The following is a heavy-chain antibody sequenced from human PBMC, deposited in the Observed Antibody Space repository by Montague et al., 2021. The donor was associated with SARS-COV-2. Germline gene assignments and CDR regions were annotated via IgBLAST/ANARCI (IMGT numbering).Heavy chain of an antibody. CDR3: AREYSAPRWFGEYNRYGMDV. J-gene: IGHJ6*02. Sequence: SLRLSCAASGFTFSSYDMHWVRQAPGKGLEWVAVIWYDGSNQYYXDSXKGRFTISRDNSKNTLYLQMNSLRAEDTAVYYCAREYSAPRWFGEYNRYGMDVWGQGTTVTVSS. V-gene: IGHV3-33*08. D-gene: IGHD3-10*01. CDR2: IWYDGSNQ. CDR1: GFTFSSYD.